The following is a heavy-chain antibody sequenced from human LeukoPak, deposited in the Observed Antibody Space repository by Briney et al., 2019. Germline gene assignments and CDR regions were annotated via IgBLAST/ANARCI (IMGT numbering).Heavy chain of an antibody. Sequence: SETLSLTCTVSGGSISSSSYYWGWIRQPPGKGLEWIGSIYYSGSTYYNPSLKSRVTISVDTSKNQFSLKLSSVTAADTAVYYCARPIFGRGWWFDPWGQGTLVTVSS. CDR2: IYYSGST. V-gene: IGHV4-39*07. CDR3: ARPIFGRGWWFDP. D-gene: IGHD3-3*01. CDR1: GGSISSSSYY. J-gene: IGHJ5*02.